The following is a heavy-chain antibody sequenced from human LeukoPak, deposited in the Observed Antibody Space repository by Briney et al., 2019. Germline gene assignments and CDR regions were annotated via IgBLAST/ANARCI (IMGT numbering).Heavy chain of an antibody. D-gene: IGHD3-22*01. V-gene: IGHV3-74*01. CDR1: GFTFSSQW. CDR3: ARDIGGYYDY. J-gene: IGHJ4*02. Sequence: SGGSLRLSCAASGFTFSSQWMHWVRQAPGKGLVWVSRINSDGSSINYADSVKGRFTISRDNAKNTLYLQMNSLRVEDTAVYYCARDIGGYYDYWGQGSLVTVSS. CDR2: INSDGSSI.